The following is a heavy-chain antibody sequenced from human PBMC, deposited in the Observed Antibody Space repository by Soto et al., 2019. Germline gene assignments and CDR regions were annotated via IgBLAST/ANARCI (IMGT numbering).Heavy chain of an antibody. CDR2: INTTTGGT. V-gene: IGHV1-2*02. J-gene: IGHJ4*02. D-gene: IGHD3-16*02. Sequence: QVQLVQSVAEVKKPGASVKVSCKASGYTFTAYYVHWVRQAPGQGLEWMGWINTTTGGTNYAQKFQGRVTMTRDTSITTDYLELNRLTSDDTAVYYCARDTYRNFDYCGQGTLGTAS. CDR3: ARDTYRNFDY. CDR1: GYTFTAYY.